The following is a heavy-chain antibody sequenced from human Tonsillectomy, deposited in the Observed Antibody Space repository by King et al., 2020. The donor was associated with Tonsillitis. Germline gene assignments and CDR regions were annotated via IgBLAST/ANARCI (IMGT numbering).Heavy chain of an antibody. Sequence: QLVQSGAEVKKPGESLKISCRGSGYNFTNYWICWVRQMPGKGLEWMGIIYPSDSGTTYSPSFQGQVTISADKSISTAYLQWSSLKASDPAMYYCATRGGYYDSDYWGQGTLVTVSS. CDR3: ATRGGYYDSDY. CDR1: GYNFTNYW. CDR2: IYPSDSGT. V-gene: IGHV5-51*03. D-gene: IGHD3-22*01. J-gene: IGHJ4*02.